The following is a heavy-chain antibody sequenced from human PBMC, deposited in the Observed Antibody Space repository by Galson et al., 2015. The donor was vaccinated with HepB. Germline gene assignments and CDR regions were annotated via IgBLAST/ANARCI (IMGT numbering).Heavy chain of an antibody. V-gene: IGHV5-10-1*01. Sequence: QSGAEVKKPGESLRISCKGSGYSFTSYWISWVRQMPGKGLEWMGRIDPSDSYTNYSPSFQGHVTISADKSISTAYLQWNSLKASDTAMYYCARHGGGSYYFDYWGQGTLVTVSS. CDR1: GYSFTSYW. CDR2: IDPSDSYT. D-gene: IGHD1-26*01. CDR3: ARHGGGSYYFDY. J-gene: IGHJ4*02.